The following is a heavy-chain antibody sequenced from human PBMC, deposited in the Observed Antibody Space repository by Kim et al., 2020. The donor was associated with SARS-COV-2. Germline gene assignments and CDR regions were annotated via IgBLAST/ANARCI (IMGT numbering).Heavy chain of an antibody. V-gene: IGHV3-21*01. CDR3: ARVKGSGYYGDLYY. Sequence: GGSLRLSCAASGFTFSSYSMTWVRQAPGKGLEWVSSISSSSSYIYYADSVKGRFTISRDNAKNSLYLQMNSLRAEDTAVYYCARVKGSGYYGDLYYWGQGTLVTASS. J-gene: IGHJ4*02. CDR1: GFTFSSYS. CDR2: ISSSSSYI. D-gene: IGHD3-22*01.